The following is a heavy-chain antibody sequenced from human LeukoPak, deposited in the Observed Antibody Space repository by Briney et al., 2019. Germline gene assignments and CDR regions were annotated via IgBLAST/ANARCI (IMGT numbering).Heavy chain of an antibody. Sequence: GGSLRLSCEASGFTFSSYSMNWVRQAPGKGLDWVSSISRSSSYIYYADSMKGRFTISRDNAKNALYLQMNNLRAEDTAVYYCARGSCSGGSCYLPDGDAFDIWGQGTMVTVSS. CDR1: GFTFSSYS. CDR3: ARGSCSGGSCYLPDGDAFDI. D-gene: IGHD2-15*01. V-gene: IGHV3-21*01. J-gene: IGHJ3*02. CDR2: ISRSSSYI.